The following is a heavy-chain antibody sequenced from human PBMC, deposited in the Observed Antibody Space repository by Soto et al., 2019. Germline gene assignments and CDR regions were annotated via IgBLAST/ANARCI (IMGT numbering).Heavy chain of an antibody. CDR2: IYYSGST. CDR3: ARGESAYDFWSGRWGNWFHX. CDR1: GGSISSYY. D-gene: IGHD3-3*01. J-gene: IGHJ5*02. Sequence: SETLSLTCTVSGGSISSYYWSWIRQPPGKGLEWIVYIYYSGSTNYNPSLKSRVTISVDTSKNQFSLKLSSVTAADTAVYYCARGESAYDFWSGRWGNWFHXWGQGTLVTVSX. V-gene: IGHV4-59*01.